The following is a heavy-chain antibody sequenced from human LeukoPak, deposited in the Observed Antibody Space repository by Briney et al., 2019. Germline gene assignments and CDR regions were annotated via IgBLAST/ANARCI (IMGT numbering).Heavy chain of an antibody. V-gene: IGHV3-23*01. CDR3: AKVRWELLSPDAFDI. CDR1: GFTFSSYA. D-gene: IGHD1-26*01. J-gene: IGHJ3*02. Sequence: GGSLRPSCAASGFTFSSYAMSWVRQAPGKGLEWVSAISGSGGSTYYADSVKGRFTISRDNSKNTLYLQMNSLRAEDTAVYYCAKVRWELLSPDAFDIWGQGTMVTVSS. CDR2: ISGSGGST.